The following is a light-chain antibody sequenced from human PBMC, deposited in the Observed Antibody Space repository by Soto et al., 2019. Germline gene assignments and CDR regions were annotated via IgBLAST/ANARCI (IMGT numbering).Light chain of an antibody. CDR1: QSVRSSY. J-gene: IGKJ1*01. V-gene: IGKV3-20*01. Sequence: EIVLTQSPGTLSLSPGERATLSCRASQSVRSSYLAWYQQKPGQAPWLLIYGASSRATGIPDRLSGSGSGTDFTLTISRLEPEDFAVYYCQQYGSSPQTFGQGTRVEIK. CDR3: QQYGSSPQT. CDR2: GAS.